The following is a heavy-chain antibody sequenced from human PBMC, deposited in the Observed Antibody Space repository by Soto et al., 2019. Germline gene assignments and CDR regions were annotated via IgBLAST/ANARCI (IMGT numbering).Heavy chain of an antibody. J-gene: IGHJ4*02. CDR2: IYHSGST. Sequence: SETLSLTCAVSGYSISSGYYWGWIRQPPGKGLEWIGSIYHSGSTYYNPSLKSRVTISVDTSKNQFSLQWSSLRASDTAMYYCARQIYDSDTGPNFQYYFDSWGQGTPVTISS. CDR3: ARQIYDSDTGPNFQYYFDS. V-gene: IGHV4-38-2*01. CDR1: GYSISSGYY. D-gene: IGHD3-22*01.